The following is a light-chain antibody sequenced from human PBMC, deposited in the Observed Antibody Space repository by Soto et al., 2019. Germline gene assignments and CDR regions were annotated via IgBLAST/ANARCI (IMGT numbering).Light chain of an antibody. CDR2: AAS. CDR3: QQYDASPLT. Sequence: EIVLTRSPGTLSLSPGERATLSCRASQTLSTNSLAWYQQRPGQTPRLLIYAASTRDTDIPDRFNGSGSGTDFALTINRLEPEDFAVYYCQQYDASPLTFGPGTTVDVK. V-gene: IGKV3-20*01. CDR1: QTLSTNS. J-gene: IGKJ3*01.